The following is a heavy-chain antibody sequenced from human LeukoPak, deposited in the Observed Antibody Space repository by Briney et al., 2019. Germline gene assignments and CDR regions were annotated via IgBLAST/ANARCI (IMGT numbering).Heavy chain of an antibody. J-gene: IGHJ6*04. V-gene: IGHV4-59*01. CDR1: GGSISSYY. CDR2: IYYSGST. CDR3: ARLDSRITIFGVVPPDV. D-gene: IGHD3-3*01. Sequence: SETLSLTCTVSGGSISSYYWSWNRQPPGKGLEWIGYIYYSGSTNYNPSLKSRVTISVDTSKNQFSLKLSPVTAADTAVYYCARLDSRITIFGVVPPDVWGKGTTVTVSS.